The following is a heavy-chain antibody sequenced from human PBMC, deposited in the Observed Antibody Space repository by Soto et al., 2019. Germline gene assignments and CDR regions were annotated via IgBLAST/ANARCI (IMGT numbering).Heavy chain of an antibody. CDR1: GFTFSSYG. CDR2: ISYDGSNK. D-gene: IGHD5-12*01. CDR3: AKDGRDGYNLDY. V-gene: IGHV3-30*18. Sequence: QVQLVESGGGVVQPGRSRRLSCAASGFTFSSYGMHWVRQAPGKGLEWVAVISYDGSNKYYADSVKGRFTISRDNSKNTLYLQMNSLRAEDTAVYYCAKDGRDGYNLDYWGQGTLVTVSS. J-gene: IGHJ4*02.